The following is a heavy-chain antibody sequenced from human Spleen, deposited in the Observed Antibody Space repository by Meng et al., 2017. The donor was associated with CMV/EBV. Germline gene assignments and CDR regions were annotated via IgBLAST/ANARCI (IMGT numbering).Heavy chain of an antibody. CDR3: AREGLAGYTSGDTGFDY. CDR2: IYYTGST. J-gene: IGHJ4*02. CDR1: GGSISSSSYY. D-gene: IGHD6-19*01. V-gene: IGHV4-39*07. Sequence: SETLSLTCTVSGGSISSSSYYWGWIRQPPGKGLEWIASIYYTGSTYYNPSLKSRVTISVDTSKNQFSLKLSSVTAADTAVYYCAREGLAGYTSGDTGFDYWGQGTLVTVS.